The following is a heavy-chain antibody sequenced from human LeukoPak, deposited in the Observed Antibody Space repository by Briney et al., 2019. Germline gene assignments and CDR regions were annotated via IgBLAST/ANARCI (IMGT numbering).Heavy chain of an antibody. CDR2: ISSSGSTI. J-gene: IGHJ4*02. V-gene: IGHV3-48*03. CDR1: GFTFSSYE. Sequence: GGSLRLSCAASGFTFSSYEMNWVRQAPGKGLEWVSYISSSGSTIYYADSVKGRFTISRDNAKNSLYLQMNSLRAEDTAVYHCARGGYYGEPFDYWGQGTLVTVSS. CDR3: ARGGYYGEPFDY. D-gene: IGHD3-10*01.